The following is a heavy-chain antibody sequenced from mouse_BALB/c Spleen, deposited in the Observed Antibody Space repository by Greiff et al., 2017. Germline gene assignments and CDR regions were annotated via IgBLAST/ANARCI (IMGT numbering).Heavy chain of an antibody. D-gene: IGHD2-2*01. CDR3: ARGGGGYDRFAY. J-gene: IGHJ3*01. Sequence: VQLQQSGAELMKPGASVKISCKATGYTFSSYWIEWVKQRPGHGLEWIGEILPGSGSTNYNEKFKGKATFTADTSSNTAYMQLSSLTSEDSAVYYCARGGGGYDRFAYWGQGTLVTVSA. V-gene: IGHV1-9*01. CDR2: ILPGSGST. CDR1: GYTFSSYW.